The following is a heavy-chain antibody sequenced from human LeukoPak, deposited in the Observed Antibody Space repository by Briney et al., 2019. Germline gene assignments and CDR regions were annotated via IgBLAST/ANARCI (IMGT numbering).Heavy chain of an antibody. Sequence: ASVKVSCKASGYTFTGYYMHWVRQAPGQGLEWMGWINPNSGGTNYAQKFQGRVTMTRDTSISTAYMELSRLRSDDTAVYSCAREDDSSGYHDYWGQGTLVTVSS. D-gene: IGHD3-22*01. J-gene: IGHJ4*02. CDR3: AREDDSSGYHDY. V-gene: IGHV1-2*02. CDR2: INPNSGGT. CDR1: GYTFTGYY.